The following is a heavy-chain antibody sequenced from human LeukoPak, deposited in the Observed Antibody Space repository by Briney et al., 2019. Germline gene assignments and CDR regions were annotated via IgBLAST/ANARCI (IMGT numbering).Heavy chain of an antibody. J-gene: IGHJ4*02. CDR2: ISSGDGTNI. Sequence: PGGSLRLSCAASGFTFSSYWMHWVRQAPGKGPVWISHISSGDGTNIGYADSVKGRFTISRDNAKNTLYLQMNSLGVEDTAVYYCTRTTGQRCFDRWGQGTQVTVSS. CDR3: TRTTGQRCFDR. CDR1: GFTFSSYW. D-gene: IGHD4-11*01. V-gene: IGHV3-74*01.